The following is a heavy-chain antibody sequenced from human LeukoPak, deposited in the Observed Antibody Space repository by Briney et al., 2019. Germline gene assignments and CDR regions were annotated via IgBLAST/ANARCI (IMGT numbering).Heavy chain of an antibody. CDR3: ARDFRGACYYYMDV. J-gene: IGHJ6*03. CDR2: ISFDGSYT. CDR1: GFTFQTFG. Sequence: GRSLTLSCAVSGFTFQTFGMHWVRQTPGKGLEWVALISFDGSYTYYTNSVKGRFTISRDNSKDTLYLQMDSLRVEDTAVYYCARDFRGACYYYMDVWGKGTTVTISS. V-gene: IGHV3-30*03.